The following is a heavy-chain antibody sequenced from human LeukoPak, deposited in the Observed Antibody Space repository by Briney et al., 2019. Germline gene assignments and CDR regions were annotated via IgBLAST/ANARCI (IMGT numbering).Heavy chain of an antibody. Sequence: GGSLRLSCAASGFTFRSYAMSWVRQAPGKGLEWVSTISGSGGSTYYADSVKGRFTISRDNSKNTLYLQMNSLRAEDTAVYYCAKEMAGRDGFDYWGQGTLVTVSS. CDR2: ISGSGGST. V-gene: IGHV3-23*01. J-gene: IGHJ4*02. CDR1: GFTFRSYA. CDR3: AKEMAGRDGFDY. D-gene: IGHD5-24*01.